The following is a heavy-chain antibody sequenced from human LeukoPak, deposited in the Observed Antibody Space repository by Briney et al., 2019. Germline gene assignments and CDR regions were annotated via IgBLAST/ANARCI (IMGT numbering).Heavy chain of an antibody. CDR2: INPNSGGT. Sequence: ASVKVSCKASGYTFTGYYMHWVRQAPGQGLEWMGWINPNSGGTNYAQKLQGRVTMTTDTSTSTAYMELSSLRSEDTAVYYCATLDPLLLWFGPWGQGTLVTVSS. CDR3: ATLDPLLLWFGP. D-gene: IGHD3-22*01. V-gene: IGHV1-2*02. J-gene: IGHJ5*02. CDR1: GYTFTGYY.